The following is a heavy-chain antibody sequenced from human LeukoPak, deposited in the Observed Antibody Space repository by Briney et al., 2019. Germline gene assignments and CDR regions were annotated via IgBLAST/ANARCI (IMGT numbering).Heavy chain of an antibody. D-gene: IGHD5-12*01. CDR1: GGSISPYY. J-gene: IGHJ4*02. CDR2: MHSSGSA. V-gene: IGHV4-59*08. CDR3: ARMGGYSGYATH. Sequence: PSETLSLTCTVSGGSISPYYWSWIRQPPGKGLEWIGYMHSSGSANDNPSLKSRVTISVDTSKNQFSLKLSSVTAADTAVYYCARMGGYSGYATHWGQGTLVTVSS.